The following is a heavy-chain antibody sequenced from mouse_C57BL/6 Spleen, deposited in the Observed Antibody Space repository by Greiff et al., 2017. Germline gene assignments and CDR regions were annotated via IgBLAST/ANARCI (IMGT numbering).Heavy chain of an antibody. CDR1: GYTFTSYW. CDR2: IYPGSGST. CDR3: ARSDYYGSSFDY. D-gene: IGHD1-1*01. Sequence: QVQLKQPGAELVKPGASVKMSCKASGYTFTSYWITWVKQRPGQGLEWIGDIYPGSGSTNYNEKFKSKATLTVDTSSSTDYMQLSSLTSEDAAVYYCARSDYYGSSFDYWGKGTTLTVSS. J-gene: IGHJ2*01. V-gene: IGHV1-55*01.